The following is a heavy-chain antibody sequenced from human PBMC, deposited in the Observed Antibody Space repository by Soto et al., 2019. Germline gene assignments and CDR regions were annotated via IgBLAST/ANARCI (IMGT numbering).Heavy chain of an antibody. Sequence: VQLVQSGAEVQKPGSSVKVSCKASGGTFNTYIITWVRQAPGQGLEWMGGIIPSFGTANYAPKFRGRVTITADDATTTVYMEVSSLRSEDTAVYFCATVETPGGGPPASPTPQAFVVWGQGTEVTVSS. CDR1: GGTFNTYI. V-gene: IGHV1-69*01. J-gene: IGHJ3*01. D-gene: IGHD2-21*02. CDR3: ATVETPGGGPPASPTPQAFVV. CDR2: IIPSFGTA.